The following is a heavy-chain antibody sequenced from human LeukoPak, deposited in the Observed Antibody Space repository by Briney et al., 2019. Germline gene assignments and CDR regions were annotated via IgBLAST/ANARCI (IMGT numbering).Heavy chain of an antibody. Sequence: GESLKISCKGSGYSFTNYWIGWVRQMPGKGLEWMGIIYPGDSDTKYSPSFQGQVTISADKSISTAYLQWSSLKASDTAMYYCARHKWSSRAGYFQHWGQGTLVTVSS. V-gene: IGHV5-51*01. CDR3: ARHKWSSRAGYFQH. J-gene: IGHJ1*01. CDR1: GYSFTNYW. CDR2: IYPGDSDT. D-gene: IGHD2-8*01.